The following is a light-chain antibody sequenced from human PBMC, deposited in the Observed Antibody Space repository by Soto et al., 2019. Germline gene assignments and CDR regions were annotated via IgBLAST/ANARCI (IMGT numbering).Light chain of an antibody. Sequence: QSALTQPASVSGSPGQSITISCTGTSSDVSIYNYVSWYQQHPGKAPKLMIYEVSNRPSGVSNRFSGAKSGNTASLTISGLQGEDEADYYCCSYTSSTNYVFGAGTKLTVL. CDR3: CSYTSSTNYV. CDR1: SSDVSIYNY. CDR2: EVS. V-gene: IGLV2-14*01. J-gene: IGLJ1*01.